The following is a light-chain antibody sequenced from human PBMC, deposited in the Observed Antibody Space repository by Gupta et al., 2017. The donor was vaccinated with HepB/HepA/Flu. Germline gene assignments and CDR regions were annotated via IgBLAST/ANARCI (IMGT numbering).Light chain of an antibody. CDR1: QSISDN. Sequence: EVVMTQSPATLSVSPGERATLSCRASQSISDNLAWYQQKPGQAPRLLIFSASTRATGVPDRFSGSVSGTEFTLTISSLQSEDFAVYYCQQYNNWPLLTFGGGTKVEIK. J-gene: IGKJ4*01. CDR3: QQYNNWPLLT. CDR2: SAS. V-gene: IGKV3-15*01.